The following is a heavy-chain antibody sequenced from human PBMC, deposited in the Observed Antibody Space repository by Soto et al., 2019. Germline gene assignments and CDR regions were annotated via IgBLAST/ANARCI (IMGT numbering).Heavy chain of an antibody. D-gene: IGHD3-16*02. Sequence: GGSLRLSCAASGFTFSSYGMHWVRQAPGKGLEWVAVISYDGSNKYYADSVKGRFTISRDNSKNTLYLQMNSLRAEDTAVYYCAKVLHPLRLGELSSHFDYWGQGTLVTVSS. J-gene: IGHJ4*02. V-gene: IGHV3-30*18. CDR2: ISYDGSNK. CDR1: GFTFSSYG. CDR3: AKVLHPLRLGELSSHFDY.